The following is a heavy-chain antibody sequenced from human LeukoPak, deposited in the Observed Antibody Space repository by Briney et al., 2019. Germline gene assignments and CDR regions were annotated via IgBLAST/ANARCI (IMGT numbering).Heavy chain of an antibody. CDR3: AKQQLPYYYYYGMDV. CDR1: GFTFSSYG. J-gene: IGHJ6*02. V-gene: IGHV3-30*18. CDR2: ISYDGSNK. Sequence: GGSLRLSCAASGFTFSSYGMHWVRQAPGKGLEWVAVISYDGSNKYYADSVEGRFTISRDNSKNTLYLQMNSLRAEDTAVYYCAKQQLPYYYYYGMDVWGQGTTVTVSS. D-gene: IGHD6-13*01.